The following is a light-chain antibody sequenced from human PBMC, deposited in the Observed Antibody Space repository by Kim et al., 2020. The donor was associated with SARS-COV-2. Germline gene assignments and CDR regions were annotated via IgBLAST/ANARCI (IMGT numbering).Light chain of an antibody. V-gene: IGLV3-19*01. CDR1: NSRSYY. CDR3: NTRDNSGDHVV. J-gene: IGLJ2*01. CDR2: GKN. Sequence: ALGKNVRSTCQGDNSRSYYASWYQQKPGQAPIVVMYGKNNRPSGIPDRCSGASSGNTASLTVTGAQAVDEADYYCNTRDNSGDHVVFGGGTQLTVL.